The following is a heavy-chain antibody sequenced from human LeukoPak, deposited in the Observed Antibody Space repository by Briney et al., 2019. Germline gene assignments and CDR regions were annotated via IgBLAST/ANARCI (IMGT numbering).Heavy chain of an antibody. Sequence: TGGSLRLSCAASGFTFSNYSMNWVRQAPGKGLEWVSSISSSGNYIYYADSVKGRFTISRDNAKNTLYLQMNNLRAEDTAVYSCASGNWHDRAFDIWGEGTMVFVSS. J-gene: IGHJ3*02. CDR3: ASGNWHDRAFDI. CDR2: ISSSGNYI. V-gene: IGHV3-21*04. D-gene: IGHD1-20*01. CDR1: GFTFSNYS.